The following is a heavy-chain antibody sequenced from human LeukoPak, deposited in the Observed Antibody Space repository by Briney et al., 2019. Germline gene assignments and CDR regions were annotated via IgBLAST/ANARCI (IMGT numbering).Heavy chain of an antibody. V-gene: IGHV4-59*01. J-gene: IGHJ4*02. CDR2: IYYSGST. CDR1: GGSISSYY. D-gene: IGHD6-19*01. CDR3: ARGAYNSGWYFRHFDY. Sequence: SETLSLTCTVSGGSISSYYWSWIRQPPGKGLKWIGYIYYSGSTNYNPSLKSRVTISVDTSKNQFSLKLSSVTAADTAVYYCARGAYNSGWYFRHFDYWGQGTLVTVSS.